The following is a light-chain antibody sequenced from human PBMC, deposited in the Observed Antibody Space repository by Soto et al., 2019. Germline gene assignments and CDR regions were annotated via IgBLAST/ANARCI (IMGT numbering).Light chain of an antibody. V-gene: IGKV1-27*01. CDR1: QGISNY. Sequence: DIQMTQSPSSLSASVGDRVTITCRASQGISNYLAWYQQQPGKVPKLLIYVASTLQSGVPSRFSGSGSGTDFTLTISSLQPEDVATYYCQKYNSDPWTFGQGNKVEIK. CDR3: QKYNSDPWT. CDR2: VAS. J-gene: IGKJ1*01.